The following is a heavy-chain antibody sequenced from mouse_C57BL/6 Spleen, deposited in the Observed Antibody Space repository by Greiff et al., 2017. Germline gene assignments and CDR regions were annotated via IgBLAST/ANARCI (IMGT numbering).Heavy chain of an antibody. CDR3: TSIYYGNYYPYYFDY. CDR2: IRNKANNHAT. J-gene: IGHJ2*01. V-gene: IGHV6-6*01. D-gene: IGHD2-1*01. CDR1: GFTFSDAW. Sequence: EVQLQESGGGLVQPGGSMKLSCAASGFTFSDAWMDWVRQSPEKGLEWVAEIRNKANNHATYYAESVKGRFTISRDDSKSSVYLQMNSLRAEDTGIYYCTSIYYGNYYPYYFDYWGQGTTLTVAS.